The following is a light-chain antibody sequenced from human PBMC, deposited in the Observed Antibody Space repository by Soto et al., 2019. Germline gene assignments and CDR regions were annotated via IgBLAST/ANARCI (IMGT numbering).Light chain of an antibody. Sequence: DVQMTQSPSSLSAFVGDRVTITCRASQGIAPYLAWFQQKPGKVPKLLIYATSTLQSGVPSRFSVSGSGTDFTLTISSLQPEDIGTYYCQKYNRAPLTFGGGTKVEIK. V-gene: IGKV1-27*01. J-gene: IGKJ4*01. CDR2: ATS. CDR3: QKYNRAPLT. CDR1: QGIAPY.